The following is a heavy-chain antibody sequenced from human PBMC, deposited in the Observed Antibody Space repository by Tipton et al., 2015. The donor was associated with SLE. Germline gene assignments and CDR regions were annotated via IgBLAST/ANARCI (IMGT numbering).Heavy chain of an antibody. J-gene: IGHJ4*02. CDR1: GFTFSSYE. Sequence: SLRLSCTASGFTFSSYEMNWVRQAPGKGLEHVSYSSYSGSTMFYADSVKGRFTISRDNAKNSLYLQMNSLRAEDTAVYYCARQSTGSYRFDNWGQGALVTVSS. D-gene: IGHD1-26*01. CDR3: ARQSTGSYRFDN. V-gene: IGHV3-48*03. CDR2: SSYSGSTM.